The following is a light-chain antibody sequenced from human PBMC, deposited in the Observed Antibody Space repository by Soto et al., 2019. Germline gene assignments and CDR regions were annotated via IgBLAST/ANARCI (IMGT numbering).Light chain of an antibody. J-gene: IGKJ5*01. V-gene: IGKV3-20*01. CDR2: GAS. CDR1: QSLSSD. CDR3: QQYGSSPIT. Sequence: EIVLTQSPATLSLSPGERATFSCRASQSLSSDLVWYQQKPGQAPRLLMYGASSRATGIPDRLSGSGSGTDFTLTISRLEPEDFAVYYCQQYGSSPITFGQGTRLEIK.